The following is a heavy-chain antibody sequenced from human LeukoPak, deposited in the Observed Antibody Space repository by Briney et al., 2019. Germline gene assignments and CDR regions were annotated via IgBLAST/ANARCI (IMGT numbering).Heavy chain of an antibody. Sequence: GGSLRLSCAASGFTFSSYGMSWVRQAPGKGLDWVSGISPSGDITYYADSVKGRFTISRDNSKNTLYLEVISLTAEDAAVYYCAKDDAWLRFGEWSQGTLVTVSS. CDR1: GFTFSSYG. CDR2: ISPSGDIT. J-gene: IGHJ4*02. CDR3: AKDDAWLRFGE. D-gene: IGHD3-10*01. V-gene: IGHV3-23*01.